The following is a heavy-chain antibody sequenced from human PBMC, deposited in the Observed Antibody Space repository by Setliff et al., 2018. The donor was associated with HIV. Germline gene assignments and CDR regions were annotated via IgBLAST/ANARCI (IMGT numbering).Heavy chain of an antibody. CDR1: GVSLISANYH. CDR2: IYYNGTA. V-gene: IGHV4-39*01. D-gene: IGHD3-10*01. CDR3: ARVRGGSSRGFLDY. J-gene: IGHJ4*02. Sequence: SETLSLTCSVSGVSLISANYHWAWIRQPPGKGLEWIGSIYYNGTAYYNPSLKSRVTMSIDTSKSQFSLKLNSVTAADTAVYYCARVRGGSSRGFLDYWGLGTLVTVSS.